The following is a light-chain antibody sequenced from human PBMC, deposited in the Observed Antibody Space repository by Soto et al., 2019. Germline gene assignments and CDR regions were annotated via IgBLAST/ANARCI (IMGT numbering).Light chain of an antibody. V-gene: IGKV1-9*01. CDR3: QQVNTYPPRA. J-gene: IGKJ1*01. Sequence: DIQMTQSPSTLSASVGDRVTIACRASQGINSYLAWYQQKPGKAPKLLIYEASTLQSGVPSRFSGSGSGTDFSLTISSLQPEDLATYYCQQVNTYPPRAFGQGTKVDIK. CDR1: QGINSY. CDR2: EAS.